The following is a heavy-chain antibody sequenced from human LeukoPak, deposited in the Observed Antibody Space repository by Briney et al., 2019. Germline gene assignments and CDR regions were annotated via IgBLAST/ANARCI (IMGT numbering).Heavy chain of an antibody. CDR2: ISYTGSNK. CDR1: GFTFSSYG. V-gene: IGHV3-30*18. J-gene: IGHJ4*02. Sequence: GGSLRLSCAASGFTFSSYGMHWVRQAPGKGLGWGAVISYTGSNKYYADSVKGRFTISRDNSNDTLYLQINSLRAEDTALYYCTKQRMVRGVVPYYFDYWGQGTLVTVSS. D-gene: IGHD3-10*01. CDR3: TKQRMVRGVVPYYFDY.